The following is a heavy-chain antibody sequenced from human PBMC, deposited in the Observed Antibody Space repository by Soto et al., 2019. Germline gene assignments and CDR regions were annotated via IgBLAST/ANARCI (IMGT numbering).Heavy chain of an antibody. CDR1: GGSISSGDYY. CDR2: IYYSGST. D-gene: IGHD3-22*01. CDR3: ARVGNSYYYDSSGYGPGPFDY. Sequence: PSETLSLTCTVSGGSISSGDYYWSWIRQPPGKGLEWIGYIYYSGSTYYNPSLKSRVTISVDTSKNQFSLKLSSVTAADTAVYYCARVGNSYYYDSSGYGPGPFDYWGQGTLVTVSS. V-gene: IGHV4-30-4*01. J-gene: IGHJ4*02.